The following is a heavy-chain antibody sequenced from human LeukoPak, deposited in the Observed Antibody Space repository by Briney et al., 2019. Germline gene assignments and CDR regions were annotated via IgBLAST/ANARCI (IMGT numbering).Heavy chain of an antibody. Sequence: GGALRLPCAASGFTLSSYALSWVRQAPGRGGGGVAGRSGSDGSAYYADSVRGRFTISRDTSRNSLYLRMHSLRPEDTAVYYCAKDVEATITSGGYYFDHWGQGALVTVSS. CDR1: GFTLSSYA. CDR2: RSGSDGSA. V-gene: IGHV3-23*01. D-gene: IGHD5-12*01. CDR3: AKDVEATITSGGYYFDH. J-gene: IGHJ4*02.